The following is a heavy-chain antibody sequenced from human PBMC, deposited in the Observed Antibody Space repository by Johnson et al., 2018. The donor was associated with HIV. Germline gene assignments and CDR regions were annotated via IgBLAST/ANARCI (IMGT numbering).Heavy chain of an antibody. CDR2: ISYDGSNK. CDR3: AKVVGSGATGDAFDI. D-gene: IGHD1-26*01. CDR1: GFTFSSYG. Sequence: QVQLVESGGGVVQPGRSLRLSCAASGFTFSSYGMHWVRQAPGKGLAWVAVISYDGSNKFYAESVKGRFTISRDNSKNTLYLQMNSLRAEDTAVYYCAKVVGSGATGDAFDIWGQGTMVTVSS. J-gene: IGHJ3*02. V-gene: IGHV3-30*18.